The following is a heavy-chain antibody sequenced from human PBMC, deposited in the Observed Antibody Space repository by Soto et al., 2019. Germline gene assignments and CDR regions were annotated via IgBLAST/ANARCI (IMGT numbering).Heavy chain of an antibody. J-gene: IGHJ4*02. Sequence: EVQLVESGGGLVQPGGSLKLSCAASGFTFSSYWMSWVRQAPGKGLEWVANIKQDGSERYYVDVVKGRFTISRDNAKNSLYLQTTSLRAEDTDVYYCVGGWGTGDWGKGTLVTVSS. D-gene: IGHD2-8*02. CDR1: GFTFSSYW. V-gene: IGHV3-7*01. CDR3: VGGWGTGD. CDR2: IKQDGSER.